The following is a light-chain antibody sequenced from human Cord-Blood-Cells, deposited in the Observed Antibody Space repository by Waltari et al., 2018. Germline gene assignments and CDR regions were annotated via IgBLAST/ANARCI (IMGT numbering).Light chain of an antibody. CDR3: QQYDNLPFT. V-gene: IGKV1-33*01. Sequence: DIQMTQSPSSLSASVGDRVTITCQASQDMSNYLNWYQQKPGKAPKLLIYDASNLETGIPSRFSGSGSGTDFTFTISSLQPEDIATYYCQQYDNLPFTFGPGTKVDI. CDR2: DAS. J-gene: IGKJ3*01. CDR1: QDMSNY.